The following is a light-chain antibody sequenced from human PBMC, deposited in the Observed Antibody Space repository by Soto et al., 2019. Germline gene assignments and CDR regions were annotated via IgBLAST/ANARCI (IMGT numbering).Light chain of an antibody. CDR1: SSDVGSSNL. V-gene: IGLV2-23*01. CDR2: EGS. Sequence: QSALTQPASVSGSPGQSITISCTGTSSDVGSSNLVSWYQQHPGKAPKLMIYEGSKRPSGVSYRFSGSKSGNTASLTISGLQAEDEADYYCCSYAVSSTSYVVFGGGTQLTVL. CDR3: CSYAVSSTSYVV. J-gene: IGLJ2*01.